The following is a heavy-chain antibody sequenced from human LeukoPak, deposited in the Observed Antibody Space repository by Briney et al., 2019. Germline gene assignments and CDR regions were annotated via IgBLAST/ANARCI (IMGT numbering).Heavy chain of an antibody. Sequence: GGSLRLSCAASGFTFSSYSMNWVRQAPGKGLEWVSSISSSSYIYYADSVKGRFTISRDNSKNTLYLQMNSLRAEDTAVYYCASHKLGSFDYWGQGTLVTVSS. J-gene: IGHJ4*02. V-gene: IGHV3-21*04. D-gene: IGHD7-27*01. CDR2: ISSSSYI. CDR3: ASHKLGSFDY. CDR1: GFTFSSYS.